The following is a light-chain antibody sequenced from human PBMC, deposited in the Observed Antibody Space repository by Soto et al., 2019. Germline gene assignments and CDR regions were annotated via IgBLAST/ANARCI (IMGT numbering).Light chain of an antibody. J-gene: IGKJ4*01. CDR3: QQTNTFLPLT. CDR1: QGISNW. Sequence: DIQMTQSPSSVSASVGDRVTITCRASQGISNWLAWYQQQPGKAPKLLIYAASSLQSVVPSRFSGGGSGTHFTLIISSLQPEDFATYYCQQTNTFLPLTFGGGTKVEIK. V-gene: IGKV1-12*01. CDR2: AAS.